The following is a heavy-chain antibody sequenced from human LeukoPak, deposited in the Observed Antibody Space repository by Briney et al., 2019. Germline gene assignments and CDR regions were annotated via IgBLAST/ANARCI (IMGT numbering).Heavy chain of an antibody. CDR2: IYYSGST. D-gene: IGHD3-10*01. Sequence: SETLSLTCTVSGGSISSYYWSWIRQPPGKGLEWIGYIYYSGSTNYNPSLKSRVTISVDKSKNQFSLKLSSVTAADTAVYYCARRITMVRGAGRYFDYWGQGTLVTVSS. V-gene: IGHV4-59*12. CDR3: ARRITMVRGAGRYFDY. J-gene: IGHJ4*02. CDR1: GGSISSYY.